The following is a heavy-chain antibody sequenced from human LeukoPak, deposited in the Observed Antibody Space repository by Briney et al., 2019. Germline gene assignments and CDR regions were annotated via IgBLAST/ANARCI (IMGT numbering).Heavy chain of an antibody. Sequence: ASVKVSCKASGYTFTGYDMHWVRQAPGQGLEWMGWINPNSGGTNYAQKFQGRVTMTRDTSISTAYMELSRLRSDDTAVYYCARPVRHGYNSYAFDIWGQGTLVTVSS. D-gene: IGHD5-24*01. V-gene: IGHV1-2*02. CDR2: INPNSGGT. CDR3: ARPVRHGYNSYAFDI. CDR1: GYTFTGYD. J-gene: IGHJ3*02.